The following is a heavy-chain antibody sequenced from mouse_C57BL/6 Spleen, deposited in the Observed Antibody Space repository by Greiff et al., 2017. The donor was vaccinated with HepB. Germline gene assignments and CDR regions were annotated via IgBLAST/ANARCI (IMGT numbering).Heavy chain of an antibody. CDR3: ARSTMITYYFDY. D-gene: IGHD2-4*01. V-gene: IGHV7-3*01. CDR1: GFTFTDYY. Sequence: EVKLMESGGGLVQPGGSLSLSCAASGFTFTDYYMSWVRQPPGKALEWLGFIRNKANGYTTEYSASVKGRFTISRDNSQGILYLQMNALRAEDSATYYCARSTMITYYFDYWGQGTTLTVSS. CDR2: IRNKANGYTT. J-gene: IGHJ2*01.